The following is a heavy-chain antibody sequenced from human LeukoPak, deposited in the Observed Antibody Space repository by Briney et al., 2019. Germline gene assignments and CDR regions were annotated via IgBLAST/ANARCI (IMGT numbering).Heavy chain of an antibody. Sequence: SETLSLTCTVSGGSISSYYWSWIRQPPGKGLEWIGYIYYSGSTNYNPSLKSRVTISVDTSKNQFSLKLSSVSAADTAVYYCVRLRVRGVIPSVSFYYGMDVWGQGTTVTVSS. V-gene: IGHV4-59*08. CDR3: VRLRVRGVIPSVSFYYGMDV. D-gene: IGHD3-10*01. CDR2: IYYSGST. J-gene: IGHJ6*02. CDR1: GGSISSYY.